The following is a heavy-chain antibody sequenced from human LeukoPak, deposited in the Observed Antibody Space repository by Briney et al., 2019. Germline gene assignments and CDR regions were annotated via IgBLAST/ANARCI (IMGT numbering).Heavy chain of an antibody. J-gene: IGHJ4*02. D-gene: IGHD3-16*02. CDR1: GYTFTSYD. V-gene: IGHV1-8*02. Sequence: ASVKVSCKASGYTFTSYDINWVRQATGQGLEWMGWMNPNSGNTGYAQKFQGRVTMTRNTSISTAYMELSSLRSEDTAVYYCARGYRHVKVFSYWGQGTLVIVSS. CDR2: MNPNSGNT. CDR3: ARGYRHVKVFSY.